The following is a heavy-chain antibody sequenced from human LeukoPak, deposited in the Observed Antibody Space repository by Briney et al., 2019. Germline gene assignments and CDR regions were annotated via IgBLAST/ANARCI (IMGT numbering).Heavy chain of an antibody. CDR3: ARHDSFIPY. CDR1: GFTFSDYA. V-gene: IGHV3-23*01. J-gene: IGHJ4*02. D-gene: IGHD5-18*01. Sequence: AGGSLRLSCAASGFTFSDYAMSWVRQAPGKGQEWVSGISDSGRATYYADSVKGRYTISRDNSKNTVSLQMNSLTAEDTAVYFCARHDSFIPYWGQGTPVTVSP. CDR2: ISDSGRAT.